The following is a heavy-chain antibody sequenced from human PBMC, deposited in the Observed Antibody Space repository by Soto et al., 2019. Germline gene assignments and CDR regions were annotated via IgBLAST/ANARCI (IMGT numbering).Heavy chain of an antibody. CDR3: ARTQATYYYGSGSYDY. CDR2: INAGNGNT. Sequence: ASVKVSCKASGYTFTSYAMHWVRQAPGQRLEWMGWINAGNGNTKYSQKFQGRVTITRDTSASTAYMELSSLRSEDTAVYYCARTQATYYYGSGSYDYWGQGTLVTVSS. V-gene: IGHV1-3*01. CDR1: GYTFTSYA. D-gene: IGHD3-10*01. J-gene: IGHJ4*02.